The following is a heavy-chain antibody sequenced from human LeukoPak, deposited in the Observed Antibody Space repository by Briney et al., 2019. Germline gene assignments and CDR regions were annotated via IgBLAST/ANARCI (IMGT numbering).Heavy chain of an antibody. CDR3: AGGPSSSTSDF. V-gene: IGHV4-59*01. J-gene: IGHJ4*02. CDR1: GASITTYY. D-gene: IGHD6-13*01. Sequence: SETLSLTCTVSGASITTYYWSWIRQPPGKGLEWIGYMFHSGTTNYNPSLKSRVTISLDPSKNQFSLKLTSVTGADTAVYYCAGGPSSSTSDFWGQGTLVTVSS. CDR2: MFHSGTT.